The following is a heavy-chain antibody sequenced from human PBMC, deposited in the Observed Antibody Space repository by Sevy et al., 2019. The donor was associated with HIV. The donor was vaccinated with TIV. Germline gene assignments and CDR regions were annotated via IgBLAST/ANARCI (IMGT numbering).Heavy chain of an antibody. CDR3: AKGERGLGYYYMDV. CDR2: ISGSGGST. J-gene: IGHJ6*03. Sequence: GGSLRLSCAASGFTFSSYAMSWVRQAPGKGLEWVSAISGSGGSTYYADSGKGRFTISRDNSKNTLYLQMNSLRAEDTAVYYCAKGERGLGYYYMDVWGKGTTVTVSS. CDR1: GFTFSSYA. D-gene: IGHD1-26*01. V-gene: IGHV3-23*01.